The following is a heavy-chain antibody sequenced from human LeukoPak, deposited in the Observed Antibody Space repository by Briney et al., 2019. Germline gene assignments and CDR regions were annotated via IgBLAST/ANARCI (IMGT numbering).Heavy chain of an antibody. CDR3: ARSQVGATYFDY. Sequence: ASVKVSCKAPGYTFTGYYMHWVRQAPGQGLEWMGWINPNSGGTNYAQKFQGRVTMTRDTSISTAYMELSRLRSDDTAVYYCARSQVGATYFDYWGQGTLVTVSS. D-gene: IGHD1-26*01. CDR2: INPNSGGT. V-gene: IGHV1-2*02. J-gene: IGHJ4*02. CDR1: GYTFTGYY.